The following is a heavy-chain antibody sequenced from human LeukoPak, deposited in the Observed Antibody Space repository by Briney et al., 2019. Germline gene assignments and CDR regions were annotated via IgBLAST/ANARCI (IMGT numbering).Heavy chain of an antibody. D-gene: IGHD4-17*01. V-gene: IGHV4-59*12. Sequence: GSLRLSCAASGFTFSNAWMSWIRQPPGKGLEWIGYIYYSGSTNYNPSLKSRVTISVDTSKNQFSLKLSSVTAADTAVYYCARAGIYGDYGDYWGQGTLVTVSS. CDR1: GFTFSNAW. CDR2: IYYSGST. CDR3: ARAGIYGDYGDY. J-gene: IGHJ4*02.